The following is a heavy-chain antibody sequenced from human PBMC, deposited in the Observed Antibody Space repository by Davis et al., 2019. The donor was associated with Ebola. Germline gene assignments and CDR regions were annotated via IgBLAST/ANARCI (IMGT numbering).Heavy chain of an antibody. J-gene: IGHJ5*02. V-gene: IGHV4-59*01. D-gene: IGHD6-19*01. Sequence: PSETLSLTCTVSGGSISSYYWSWIRQPPGKGLEWIGYIYYSGSTNYNPSLKSRVTISVDTSKNQFSLKLSSVTAADTAVYYCARNLASIAVAGHNWFDPWGQGTLVTVSS. CDR2: IYYSGST. CDR3: ARNLASIAVAGHNWFDP. CDR1: GGSISSYY.